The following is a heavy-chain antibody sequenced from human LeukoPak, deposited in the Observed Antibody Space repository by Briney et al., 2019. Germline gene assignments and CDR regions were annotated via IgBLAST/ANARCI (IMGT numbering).Heavy chain of an antibody. CDR3: AKGLIPGRLRFGVDV. CDR1: GFTFSSYA. V-gene: IGHV3-23*01. D-gene: IGHD6-25*01. CDR2: ISESSGNT. J-gene: IGHJ6*02. Sequence: GGSLRLSCAASGFTFSSYAMNWVRQAPGKGREWVSGISESSGNTYYADSVKGRFTIPRDNSKSTLYLQMSSLRAEDTAVYYCAKGLIPGRLRFGVDVWGQGTTVTVSS.